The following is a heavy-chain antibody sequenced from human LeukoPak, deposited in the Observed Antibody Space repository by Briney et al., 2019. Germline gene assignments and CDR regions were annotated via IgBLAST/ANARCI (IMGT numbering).Heavy chain of an antibody. V-gene: IGHV1-8*01. CDR3: ARVTRYYGSGTFDY. CDR1: GYTFTSYD. J-gene: IGHJ4*02. Sequence: ASVKVSCKASGYTFTSYDINWVRQATGQGLEWMGWMSPNSGNTGYAQKFQGRVTMTRDTSIGTAYLELSSLKSEDTAVYYCARVTRYYGSGTFDYWGQGTLVTVSS. CDR2: MSPNSGNT. D-gene: IGHD3-10*01.